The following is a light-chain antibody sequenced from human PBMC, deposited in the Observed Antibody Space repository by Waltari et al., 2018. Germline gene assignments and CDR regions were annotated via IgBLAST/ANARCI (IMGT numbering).Light chain of an antibody. CDR3: QQYEDVPYT. V-gene: IGKV1-33*01. J-gene: IGKJ2*01. Sequence: DIQMTQSPSSLSASVGDRVTITCQAGQDISSYLNWYQQRPGKAPKLLIYDVSNLESGVPSRFSGGGAGTDFSFTISSLQSEDIATYYCQQYEDVPYTFGQGTKLMIK. CDR1: QDISSY. CDR2: DVS.